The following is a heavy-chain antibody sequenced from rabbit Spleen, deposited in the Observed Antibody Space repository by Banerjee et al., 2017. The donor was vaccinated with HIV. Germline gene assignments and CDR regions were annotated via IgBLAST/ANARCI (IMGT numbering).Heavy chain of an antibody. CDR2: IDPVFGNT. J-gene: IGHJ4*01. CDR1: GFDFSSYY. CDR3: ARHAGYAGYGYSTL. D-gene: IGHD8-1*01. V-gene: IGHV1S7*01. Sequence: QLKESGGGLVQPGGSLKLSCKVSGFDFSSYYMTWVRQAPGKGLEWTGYIDPVFGNTYYASWVNGRFTISSDNAQNTVDLQMNSLTAADTATYFCARHAGYAGYGYSTLWGPGTLVTVS.